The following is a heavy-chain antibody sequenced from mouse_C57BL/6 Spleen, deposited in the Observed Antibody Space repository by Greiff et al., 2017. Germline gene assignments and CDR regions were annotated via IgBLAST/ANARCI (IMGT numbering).Heavy chain of an antibody. CDR2: IHPNSGST. Sequence: QVQLQQPGAELVKPGASVKLSCKASGYTFTSYWMHWVKQRPGQGLEWIGMIHPNSGSTNYNEKFKSKATLTVDKSSSTAYMQLSSLTSEDSAVYYCARENDYGWFADWGQGTLVTVSA. CDR3: ARENDYGWFAD. D-gene: IGHD2-4*01. V-gene: IGHV1-64*01. CDR1: GYTFTSYW. J-gene: IGHJ3*01.